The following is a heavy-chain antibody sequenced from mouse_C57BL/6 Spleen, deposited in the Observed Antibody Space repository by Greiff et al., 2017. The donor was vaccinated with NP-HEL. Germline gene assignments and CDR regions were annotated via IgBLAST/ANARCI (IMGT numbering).Heavy chain of an antibody. CDR1: GYTCTCYW. CDR2: IDPSDSET. Sequence: QVQLQQSGAELVRPGSSVKLSCKASGYTCTCYWMHWVKQCPIQGLEWIGNIDPSDSETHYNHKFKDKATFTVDKSSSKAYMQLSSLTSEDSAVSYCARWGYGNSYFDYWGQGTTLTVSS. D-gene: IGHD1-1*01. CDR3: ARWGYGNSYFDY. J-gene: IGHJ2*01. V-gene: IGHV1-52*01.